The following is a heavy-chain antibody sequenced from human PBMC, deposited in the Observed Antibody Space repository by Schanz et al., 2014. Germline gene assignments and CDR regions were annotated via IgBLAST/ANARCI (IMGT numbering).Heavy chain of an antibody. J-gene: IGHJ4*02. D-gene: IGHD2-2*01. Sequence: EVQLLESGGGLVQPGGSLRLSCAASGFTFSSYAMRWIRQAPGKGLEWVSYICSSGNTIYYADSVKGRFTISRDNAKNSLYLQMNSLKTEDTAMYYCARRASCSRIGCPFDSWGQGTLVTVSS. CDR2: ICSSGNTI. CDR1: GFTFSSYA. CDR3: ARRASCSRIGCPFDS. V-gene: IGHV3-48*04.